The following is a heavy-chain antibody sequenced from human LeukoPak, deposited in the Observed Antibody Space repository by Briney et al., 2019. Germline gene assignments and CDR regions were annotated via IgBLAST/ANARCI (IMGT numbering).Heavy chain of an antibody. CDR2: ISTSGGST. V-gene: IGHV3-23*01. CDR1: GFTFSSYA. Sequence: TGGSLRLSCAASGFTFSSYAMSWVRQAPGKGLEWVSAISTSGGSTYYADSVKGRFTISRDNSKNTLYLQMNSLSAEDTAVYYCAERASPPYYFDYWGQGTLVTVSS. CDR3: AERASPPYYFDY. J-gene: IGHJ4*02.